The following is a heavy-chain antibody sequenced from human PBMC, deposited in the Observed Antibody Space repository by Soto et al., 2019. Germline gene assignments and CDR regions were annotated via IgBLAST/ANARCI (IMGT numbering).Heavy chain of an antibody. Sequence: EVQLLESGGGLVQPGGSLRLSCAASGFTFSSYAMSWVRQAPGKGLEWVSAISGSGGSTYYADSVKGRFTISRDNSKNTLYLQMNSLRAEDTAVYYCAKLLHGLAQWLVPFDYWGQGTLVTVSS. V-gene: IGHV3-23*01. D-gene: IGHD6-19*01. J-gene: IGHJ4*02. CDR3: AKLLHGLAQWLVPFDY. CDR2: ISGSGGST. CDR1: GFTFSSYA.